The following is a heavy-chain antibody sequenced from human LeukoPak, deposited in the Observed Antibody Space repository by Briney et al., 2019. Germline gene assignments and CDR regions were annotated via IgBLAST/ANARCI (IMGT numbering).Heavy chain of an antibody. CDR1: GYTFTGYY. CDR3: ASPLGYCSSTSCYTVRGYYYYGMDV. V-gene: IGHV1-2*02. J-gene: IGHJ6*02. D-gene: IGHD2-2*02. CDR2: INPNSGGT. Sequence: GASVKVSCKASGYTFTGYYMHWVRQAAGQGLEWMGWINPNSGGTNYAQKFQGRVTMTRDTSISTAYMELSRLRSDDTAVYYCASPLGYCSSTSCYTVRGYYYYGMDVWGQGTTVTVSS.